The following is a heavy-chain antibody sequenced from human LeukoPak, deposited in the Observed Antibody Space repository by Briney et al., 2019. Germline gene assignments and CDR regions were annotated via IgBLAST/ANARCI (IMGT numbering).Heavy chain of an antibody. CDR1: GGSFSGYY. Sequence: PSETLSLTCAVYGGSFSGYYWSWIRQPPGKGLEWIGEINHSGGTNYNPSLKSRVTISVDTSKNQFSLKLSSVTAADTAVYYCARRPSYYYDSSGYAIDYWGQGTLVTVSS. V-gene: IGHV4-34*01. D-gene: IGHD3-22*01. CDR2: INHSGGT. J-gene: IGHJ4*02. CDR3: ARRPSYYYDSSGYAIDY.